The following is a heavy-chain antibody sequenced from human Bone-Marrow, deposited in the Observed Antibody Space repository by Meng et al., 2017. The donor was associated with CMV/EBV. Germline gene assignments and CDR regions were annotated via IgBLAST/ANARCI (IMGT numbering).Heavy chain of an antibody. CDR2: ISYDGSKK. Sequence: GESLKISCAASGFTFSNAWMSWVRQAPGKGLEWVALISYDGSKKYYADSVKGRFTISRDNSKSTLYLQMNSLKTEDTAVYYCTRGARSLGPRWGQGTLVTVSS. V-gene: IGHV3-30-3*01. D-gene: IGHD6-6*01. CDR1: GFTFSNAW. J-gene: IGHJ4*02. CDR3: TRGARSLGPR.